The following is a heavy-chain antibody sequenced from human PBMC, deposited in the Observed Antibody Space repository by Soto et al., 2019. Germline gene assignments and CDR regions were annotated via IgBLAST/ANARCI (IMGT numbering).Heavy chain of an antibody. D-gene: IGHD5-18*01. CDR2: IGGSGDST. CDR3: EKFVGWDKAMAVYYYVMDV. Sequence: PGGSLRLSCGASGFTFSSYAMSWVRQAPGKGLEWVSGIGGSGDSTYSADSVKGRFTISRDNSKNTLYLQMNSLRAEDTAAYYCEKFVGWDKAMAVYYYVMDVWGQGTTVTVSS. J-gene: IGHJ6*02. V-gene: IGHV3-23*01. CDR1: GFTFSSYA.